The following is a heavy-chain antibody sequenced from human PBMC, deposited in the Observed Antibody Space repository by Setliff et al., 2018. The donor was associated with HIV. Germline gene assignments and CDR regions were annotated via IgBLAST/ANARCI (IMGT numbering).Heavy chain of an antibody. V-gene: IGHV4-31*02. D-gene: IGHD3-3*01. CDR1: GGSISSGVYY. CDR2: IYYTGST. Sequence: PSETLSLTCTVSGGSISSGVYYWSWIRQHPGKGLEWIGYIYYTGSTYYNPSLKSRLIMSVDTSKNQFSLKLSSVTAADTAVYYCARAPSRPYYEPVNWFDPWGQGTLVTVSS. CDR3: ARAPSRPYYEPVNWFDP. J-gene: IGHJ5*02.